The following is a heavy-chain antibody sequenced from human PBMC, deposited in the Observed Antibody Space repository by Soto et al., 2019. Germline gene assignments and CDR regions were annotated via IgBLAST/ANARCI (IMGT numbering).Heavy chain of an antibody. D-gene: IGHD3-10*01. CDR1: GGSISSGDYY. CDR2: IYYSGST. V-gene: IGHV4-39*01. J-gene: IGHJ6*02. Sequence: PSETLSLTCTVSGGSISSGDYYWGWIRQPPGKGLEWIGNIYYSGSTYNNPSLKSRVTISVDTSKNQFSLKLSSVTAADTAVYYCARQSEYYYASGRAAPLYGMDVWGQGTTVTSP. CDR3: ARQSEYYYASGRAAPLYGMDV.